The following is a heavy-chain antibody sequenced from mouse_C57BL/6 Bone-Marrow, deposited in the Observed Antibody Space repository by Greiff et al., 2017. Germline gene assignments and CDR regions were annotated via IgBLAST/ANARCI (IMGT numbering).Heavy chain of an antibody. CDR3: ARVYYGNYFDY. CDR2: IYPRSGNT. V-gene: IGHV1-81*01. D-gene: IGHD2-1*01. CDR1: GYTFTSYG. Sequence: QVQLQQSGAELARAGASVKLSCKASGYTFTSYGISWVKQRTGQGLEWIGEIYPRSGNTYYNEKFKGKATLTADKSSSTAYMELRSLTSEDSAVYFCARVYYGNYFDYWGQGTTLTVSS. J-gene: IGHJ2*01.